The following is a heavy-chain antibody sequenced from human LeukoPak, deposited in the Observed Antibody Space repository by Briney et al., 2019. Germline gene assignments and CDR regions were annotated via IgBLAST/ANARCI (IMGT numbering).Heavy chain of an antibody. CDR2: IYPGDSDT. J-gene: IGHJ3*02. Sequence: GESLQISCKSSGYSFTSYWIGGVRQLPGKGLEGMGIIYPGDSDTRYSPSFQGQVTISADKSISTAYLQWSSLKASDTAIYYCARDIVGAALGFAFDIWGQGTMVTVSS. CDR3: ARDIVGAALGFAFDI. CDR1: GYSFTSYW. V-gene: IGHV5-51*01. D-gene: IGHD1-26*01.